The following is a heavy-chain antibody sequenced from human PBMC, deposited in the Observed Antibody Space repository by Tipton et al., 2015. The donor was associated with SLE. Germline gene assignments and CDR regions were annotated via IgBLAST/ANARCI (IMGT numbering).Heavy chain of an antibody. CDR3: ARSYANLYYFDY. CDR2: IYNSGST. CDR1: GGSITTYY. V-gene: IGHV4-59*08. J-gene: IGHJ4*02. Sequence: TLSLTCSVSGGSITTYYWSWIRQPPGKGLEWIGHIYNSGSTYYNPSLKSRVTMSIDTSKNQFSLNLSSVTAADTAVYYCARSYANLYYFDYWGQGTLVTVSS. D-gene: IGHD1-26*01.